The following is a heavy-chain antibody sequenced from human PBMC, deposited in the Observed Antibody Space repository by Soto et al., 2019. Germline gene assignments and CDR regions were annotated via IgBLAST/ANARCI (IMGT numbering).Heavy chain of an antibody. CDR1: RFTFSDYY. V-gene: IGHV3-11*01. Sequence: QVQLVESGGGLVKPGGSLRLSCAASRFTFSDYYMIWIRQAPGKGLEWVSYISSSGTGIYSGDSVKGRFTISRDNAKNSLYLQMNSLRAEDTAVYYCARAYSDAFDIWGQGTMVTVSS. CDR3: ARAYSDAFDI. J-gene: IGHJ3*02. CDR2: ISSSGTGI. D-gene: IGHD2-15*01.